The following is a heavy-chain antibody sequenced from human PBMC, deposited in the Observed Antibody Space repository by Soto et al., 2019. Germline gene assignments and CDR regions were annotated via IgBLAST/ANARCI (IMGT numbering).Heavy chain of an antibody. CDR3: ARHAFGRQWLAQYYYYYRVV. CDR1: GGSISSSSYY. J-gene: IGHJ6*03. Sequence: QLQLQESGPGLVKPSETLSLTCTVSGGSISSSSYYWGWIRQPPGKGLEWIGSIYYSGSTYYNPSLKSRVAISVDTSKNQFSLKLSSVTASDTAVYYCARHAFGRQWLAQYYYYYRVVWGKGTTVTVTS. V-gene: IGHV4-39*01. CDR2: IYYSGST. D-gene: IGHD6-19*01.